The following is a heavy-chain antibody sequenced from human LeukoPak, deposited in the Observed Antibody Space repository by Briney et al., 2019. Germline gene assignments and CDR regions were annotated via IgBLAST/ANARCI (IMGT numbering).Heavy chain of an antibody. V-gene: IGHV4-4*02. J-gene: IGHJ6*02. D-gene: IGHD4-11*01. Sequence: SGTLSLTCAVSGGSISSSNWWSWVRQPPGKGLEWIGQIYHSGSTNYNPSLKSRVTISVDKSKNQFSLKLRSVTAADTAVYYCARAPLHSNYGHYYYGMDVWGQGTTVTVSS. CDR1: GGSISSSNW. CDR3: ARAPLHSNYGHYYYGMDV. CDR2: IYHSGST.